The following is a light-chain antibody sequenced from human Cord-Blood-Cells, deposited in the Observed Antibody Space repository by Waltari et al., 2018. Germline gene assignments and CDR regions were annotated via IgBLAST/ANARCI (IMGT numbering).Light chain of an antibody. CDR3: SSYTSSSTYV. Sequence: QSALTQPASVSGSPGQPITLSCTGTSSDVGGYNYVPWYQQHPGKAPKLMIYEVSNRPSGVSNRFSGSKSGNTASLTISGLQAEDEADYYCSSYTSSSTYVFGTGTKVTVL. CDR2: EVS. V-gene: IGLV2-14*01. CDR1: SSDVGGYNY. J-gene: IGLJ1*01.